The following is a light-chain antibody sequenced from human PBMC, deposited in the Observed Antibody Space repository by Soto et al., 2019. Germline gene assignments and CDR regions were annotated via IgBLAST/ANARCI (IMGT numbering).Light chain of an antibody. Sequence: QAVVTQDPSLTVSPGGTVTLTCGSSTGAVTNVHYPYWFQQKPGQAPRTLIYDASNRHSWTPARFSGSLLGGKAALTLSGAQPEDEAEYYCLLSYNGARVFGGGTQLTVL. CDR2: DAS. CDR1: TGAVTNVHY. CDR3: LLSYNGARV. J-gene: IGLJ2*01. V-gene: IGLV7-46*01.